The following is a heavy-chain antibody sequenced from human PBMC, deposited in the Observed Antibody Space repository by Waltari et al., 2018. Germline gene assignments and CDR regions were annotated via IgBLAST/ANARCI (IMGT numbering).Heavy chain of an antibody. CDR2: IYYSGST. Sequence: QVQLQESGPGLVKPSETLSLTCTVSGGSISSYYWSWIRQPPGKGLEWIGYIYYSGSTNYTPSLKSRVTISVDTSKNQFSLKLSSVTAADTAVYYCARGTRIAAAGSFFDYWGQGTLVTVSS. V-gene: IGHV4-59*01. D-gene: IGHD6-13*01. CDR1: GGSISSYY. CDR3: ARGTRIAAAGSFFDY. J-gene: IGHJ4*02.